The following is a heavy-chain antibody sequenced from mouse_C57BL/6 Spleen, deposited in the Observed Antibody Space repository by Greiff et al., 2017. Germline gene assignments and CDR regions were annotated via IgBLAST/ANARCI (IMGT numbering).Heavy chain of an antibody. D-gene: IGHD1-1*01. CDR3: ARSRYYGSPPYAMNY. CDR2: INPSTGGT. V-gene: IGHV1-42*01. J-gene: IGHJ4*01. Sequence: VQLQQSGPELVKPGASVKISCKASGYSFTGYYMNWVKQSPEKSLEWIGEINPSTGGTTYNQKFKAKATLTVDKSSSTAYMQLKSLTSEDSAVYYCARSRYYGSPPYAMNYWGQGTSVTVSS. CDR1: GYSFTGYY.